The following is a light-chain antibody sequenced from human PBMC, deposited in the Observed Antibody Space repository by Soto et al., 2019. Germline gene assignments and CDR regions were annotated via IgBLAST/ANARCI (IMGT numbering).Light chain of an antibody. CDR1: QSVLYSSNNKNY. V-gene: IGKV4-1*01. J-gene: IGKJ1*01. CDR2: WAS. Sequence: DIVLTQSPDSLAVSLCERATINCKSSQSVLYSSNNKNYLAWYQQKPGQPPKLLIYWASTRESGVPDRFSGSGSGTDFTLTISSLQAEDVALYYCQQYYSPPWTFGQGTKVEIK. CDR3: QQYYSPPWT.